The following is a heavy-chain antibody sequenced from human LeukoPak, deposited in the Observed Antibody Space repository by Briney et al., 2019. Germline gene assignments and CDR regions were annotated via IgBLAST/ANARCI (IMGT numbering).Heavy chain of an antibody. J-gene: IGHJ4*02. Sequence: ASVKVSCKASGYTFTGYYMHWVRQAPGQGLEWMGWINPNSGGTNYAQKFQGRVTMTRDTSISTAYMELSRLRSYDTAVYYCASVVVVTATYSGDYWGQGTLVTVSS. D-gene: IGHD2-21*02. CDR3: ASVVVVTATYSGDY. V-gene: IGHV1-2*02. CDR1: GYTFTGYY. CDR2: INPNSGGT.